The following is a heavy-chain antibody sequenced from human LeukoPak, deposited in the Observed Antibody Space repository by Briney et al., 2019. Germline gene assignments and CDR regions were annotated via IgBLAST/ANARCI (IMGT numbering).Heavy chain of an antibody. CDR1: GFTFSDSC. CDR2: ISGSGHDI. Sequence: PGGSLRLSCAASGFTFSDSCMTWVRQAPGKGVEGVAYISGSGHDINYSESAKGRFTISRDNAKNSLYLQMNSLRAEDTAVYYCAKAGGSGWIAFDYWGQGTLVTVSS. J-gene: IGHJ4*02. V-gene: IGHV3-11*06. D-gene: IGHD6-19*01. CDR3: AKAGGSGWIAFDY.